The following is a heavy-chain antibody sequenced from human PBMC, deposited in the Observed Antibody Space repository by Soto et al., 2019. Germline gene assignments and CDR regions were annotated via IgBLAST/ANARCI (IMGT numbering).Heavy chain of an antibody. CDR1: GGTFGSYT. J-gene: IGHJ6*03. D-gene: IGHD3-16*02. Sequence: SVKVSCKASGGTFGSYTISCVRPAPGQGLEWMGRIIPILGIANYAQKFQGRVTITADKSTSTAYMELSSLRSEDTAVYYCAGERVIGPSSKRYVWGKGPRVTVSS. V-gene: IGHV1-69*02. CDR2: IIPILGIA. CDR3: AGERVIGPSSKRYV.